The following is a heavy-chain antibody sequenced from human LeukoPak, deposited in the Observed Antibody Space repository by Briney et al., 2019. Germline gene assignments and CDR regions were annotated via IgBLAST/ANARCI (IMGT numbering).Heavy chain of an antibody. CDR2: IYYSGST. J-gene: IGHJ4*02. Sequence: SETLSLTCAVSGGSISSYYWSWIRQPPGKGLEWIGYIYYSGSTNYNPSLKSRVTISVDTSKNQFSLKLSSVTAADTAVYYCATTVVAAAGKVDYWGQGTLVTVSS. CDR1: GGSISSYY. CDR3: ATTVVAAAGKVDY. V-gene: IGHV4-59*01. D-gene: IGHD6-13*01.